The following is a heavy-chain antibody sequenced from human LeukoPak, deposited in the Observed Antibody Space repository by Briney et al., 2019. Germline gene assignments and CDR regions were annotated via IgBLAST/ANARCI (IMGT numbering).Heavy chain of an antibody. V-gene: IGHV4-34*01. D-gene: IGHD6-13*01. CDR3: ARRIGIAAARRFDP. J-gene: IGHJ5*02. CDR2: INHSGST. CDR1: GGSFSGYY. Sequence: PSETLSLTCAVYGGSFSGYYWSWIRQPPGKGLEWIGEINHSGSTNYNPSLKSRVTISVDTSKNQFSLKLSSVTAADTAVYYCARRIGIAAARRFDPWGQGTLVTVSS.